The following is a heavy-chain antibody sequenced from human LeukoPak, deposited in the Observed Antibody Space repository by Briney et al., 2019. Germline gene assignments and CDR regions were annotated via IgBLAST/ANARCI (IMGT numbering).Heavy chain of an antibody. CDR1: GFTFSVYA. Sequence: PGGSLRLSCAASGFTFSVYAMSWVRQAPGKGLEWVSAISGSGGNTYYADSVKGRFTISRDNSKNTLYLQMNSLRADDTAAYYCAREATKGNWFDPWGQGTLVTVSS. V-gene: IGHV3-23*01. D-gene: IGHD2-8*01. CDR2: ISGSGGNT. CDR3: AREATKGNWFDP. J-gene: IGHJ5*02.